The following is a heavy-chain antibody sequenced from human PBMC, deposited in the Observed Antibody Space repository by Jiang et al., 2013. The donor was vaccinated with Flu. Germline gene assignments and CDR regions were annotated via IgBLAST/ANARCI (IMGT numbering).Heavy chain of an antibody. CDR3: ARTYSSTTDDAFDI. V-gene: IGHV4-39*01. CDR2: IYYSGST. Sequence: SGPGLVKPSETLSLTCTVSGGSISSSIYSWGWMRQPPGEGLEWIGSIYYSGSTYYNPSLKSRVTISIDMSKNQFSLKLSSVTAADTAVYYCARTYSSTTDDAFDIWGPKGQWSPSLQ. CDR1: GGSISSSIYS. J-gene: IGHJ3*02. D-gene: IGHD6-13*01.